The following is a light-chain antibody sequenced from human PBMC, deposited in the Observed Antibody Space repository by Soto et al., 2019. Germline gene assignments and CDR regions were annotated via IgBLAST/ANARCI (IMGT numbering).Light chain of an antibody. CDR3: QQYGSSPLYT. J-gene: IGKJ2*01. CDR2: GAS. CDR1: QSVSSSD. Sequence: EIVLTQSPGTLSLSPGERATLSCRASQSVSSSDLAWYQQKPGQAPRLLIYGASSRATGIPVRFSGSVSGTDFTLTISRLETEDFAVYYCQQYGSSPLYTFGQGTKLEIK. V-gene: IGKV3-20*01.